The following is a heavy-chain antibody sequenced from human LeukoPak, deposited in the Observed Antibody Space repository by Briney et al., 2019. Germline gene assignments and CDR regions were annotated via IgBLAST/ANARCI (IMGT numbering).Heavy chain of an antibody. D-gene: IGHD6-13*01. J-gene: IGHJ4*02. CDR3: AREAAAGTIYYFDY. CDR2: IWYDGSNK. Sequence: GGSLRLSCAASGFTFSSYGMHWVRQAPGKGLEWGAVIWYDGSNKYYADSVKGRFTISRDNSKNTLYLQMNSLRAEDTAVYYCAREAAAGTIYYFDYWGQGTLVTVSS. CDR1: GFTFSSYG. V-gene: IGHV3-33*01.